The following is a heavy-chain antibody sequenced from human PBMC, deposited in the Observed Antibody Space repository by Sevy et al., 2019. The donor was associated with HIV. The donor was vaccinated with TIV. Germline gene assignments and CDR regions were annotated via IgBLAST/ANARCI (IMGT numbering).Heavy chain of an antibody. CDR1: GFTLTNVW. CDR3: TTGVSLFQH. J-gene: IGHJ1*01. V-gene: IGHV3-15*01. D-gene: IGHD2-8*01. CDR2: IKSKTDGGTT. Sequence: GGYLRLSCAASGFTLTNVWMSWVRQAPGKGLEWVAHIKSKTDGGTTDYAEPVRGRLTISRDNSKNKLYLQMNSLKTEDTAVYYCTTGVSLFQHWGQGTLVTVSS.